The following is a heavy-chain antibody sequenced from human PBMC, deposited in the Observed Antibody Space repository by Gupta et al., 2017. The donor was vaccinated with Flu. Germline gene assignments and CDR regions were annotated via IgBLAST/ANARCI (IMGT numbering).Heavy chain of an antibody. CDR3: ATLGRKKNTNDDYFYYYMDA. CDR2: IKSQMEGETR. J-gene: IGHJ6*03. V-gene: IGHV3-15*01. Sequence: RQAPGKGLEWVGRIKSQMEGETRDYAARVKGRFSISRDDSKNIVYLQMNSLKTEDTAVYYCATLGRKKNTNDDYFYYYMDAWGEGTTVTVSS.